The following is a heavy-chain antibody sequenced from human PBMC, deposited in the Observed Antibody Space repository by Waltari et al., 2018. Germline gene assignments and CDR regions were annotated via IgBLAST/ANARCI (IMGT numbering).Heavy chain of an antibody. CDR3: ARYGEVPPNYFFDY. CDR2: IHYSGST. Sequence: QVQLHQWGAGQLKPSETLSLTCAVSGESFLGYFWSWIRQSPGKGPGWLGAIHYSGSTNYNPTLARRLSLSVDTTKKQFSLRLTSVTAEDAALYFCARYGEVPPNYFFDYWGQGTLVTVSS. V-gene: IGHV4-34*01. D-gene: IGHD2-21*01. CDR1: GESFLGYF. J-gene: IGHJ4*01.